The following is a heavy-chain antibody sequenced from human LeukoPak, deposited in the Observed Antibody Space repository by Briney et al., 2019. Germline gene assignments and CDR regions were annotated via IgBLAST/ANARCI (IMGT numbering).Heavy chain of an antibody. CDR2: ISGSGGST. CDR1: GFTFSSYA. D-gene: IGHD4-17*01. CDR3: AKDPGGHGDYRNPRTY. Sequence: GGSLRLSCAASGFTFSSYAMSWVRQAPGQGLEWVSSISGSGGSTYYADSVKDRFTISRDNSKNTLYLQMSSLRAEDTAVYYCAKDPGGHGDYRNPRTYWGQGTLVTVSP. J-gene: IGHJ4*02. V-gene: IGHV3-23*01.